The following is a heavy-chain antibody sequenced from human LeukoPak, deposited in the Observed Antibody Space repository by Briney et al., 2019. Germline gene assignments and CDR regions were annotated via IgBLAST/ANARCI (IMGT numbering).Heavy chain of an antibody. CDR3: AKFRSGRDAFDI. CDR2: ISGSGGST. V-gene: IGHV3-23*01. Sequence: QSGGSLRLSCAASGFTFSSYAMSWVRQAPGKGLEWVSAISGSGGSTYYADSVKGRFTISRDNSKNTLYLQMNSLRAEDTAVYYCAKFRSGRDAFDIWGQGRMVSVSS. J-gene: IGHJ3*02. CDR1: GFTFSSYA.